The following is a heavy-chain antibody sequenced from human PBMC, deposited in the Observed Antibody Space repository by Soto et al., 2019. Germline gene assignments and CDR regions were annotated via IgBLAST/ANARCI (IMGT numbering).Heavy chain of an antibody. D-gene: IGHD6-19*01. CDR1: GFTFSSNG. CDR2: ISYDGSNK. J-gene: IGHJ4*02. Sequence: QVQLVESGGGVVQPGRSLRLSCAASGFTFSSNGMHWVRQAPGKGLEWVAVISYDGSNKYQADSVKGRFTISRDNSKNTLYLQMNSLRAEDMAVYYCAKDHGYSSFCVDYWGQGTLVTVSS. V-gene: IGHV3-30*18. CDR3: AKDHGYSSFCVDY.